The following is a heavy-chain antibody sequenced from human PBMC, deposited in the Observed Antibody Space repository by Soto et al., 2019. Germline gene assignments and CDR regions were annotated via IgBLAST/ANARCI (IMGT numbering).Heavy chain of an antibody. CDR3: ARDYDILTGYRGYYYYYGMDV. Sequence: PSETLSLTCTVSGGSISSGGYYWSWIRQHPGKGLEWIGYIYYSGSTYYNTSLKSRVCISVDTSTNQFSLQLSSVTSADTAVYYCARDYDILTGYRGYYYYYGMDVWGQGTTVTVSS. D-gene: IGHD3-9*01. CDR1: GGSISSGGYY. J-gene: IGHJ6*02. CDR2: IYYSGST. V-gene: IGHV4-31*03.